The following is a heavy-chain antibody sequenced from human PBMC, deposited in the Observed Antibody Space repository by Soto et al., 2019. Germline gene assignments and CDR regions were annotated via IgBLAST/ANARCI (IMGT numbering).Heavy chain of an antibody. CDR1: GFTFSDYY. D-gene: IGHD3-10*01. V-gene: IGHV3-11*01. CDR3: AREGRHGSGSYYNYYYYYMDV. Sequence: PGGSLRLSCAASGFTFSDYYMSWIRQAPGKGLEWVSYISSSGSTIYYADSVKGRFTISRDNAKNSQYLQMNSLRAEDTAVYYCAREGRHGSGSYYNYYYYYMDVWGKGTTVTVSS. J-gene: IGHJ6*03. CDR2: ISSSGSTI.